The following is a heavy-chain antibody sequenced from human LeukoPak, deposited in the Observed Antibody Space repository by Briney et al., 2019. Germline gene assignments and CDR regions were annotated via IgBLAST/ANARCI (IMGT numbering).Heavy chain of an antibody. V-gene: IGHV1-2*02. Sequence: ASVKVPCKASGYTFTDYYIHWVRQAPGQGLEWMAWIDPNSGGTRYAQKFQGRVSLTRDTSISTAYMDLSSLISDDTAVYYCLSGYDLYYWGQGTLVTVSS. CDR2: IDPNSGGT. D-gene: IGHD5-12*01. CDR1: GYTFTDYY. CDR3: LSGYDLYY. J-gene: IGHJ4*02.